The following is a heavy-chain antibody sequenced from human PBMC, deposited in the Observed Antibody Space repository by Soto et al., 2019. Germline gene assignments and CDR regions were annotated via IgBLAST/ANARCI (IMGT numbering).Heavy chain of an antibody. J-gene: IGHJ6*02. Sequence: XSVKVSCKSSGYTFINYYVHWVRQAPGQGLEWMGMINPSGGRTTYPQKFQGRVTMTRDTSTSTVYVELSSLRSDDTAVFYCAREKASTSLLTHYYYAMDVWGRGTTVTVS. CDR3: AREKASTSLLTHYYYAMDV. V-gene: IGHV1-46*01. CDR2: INPSGGRT. CDR1: GYTFINYY.